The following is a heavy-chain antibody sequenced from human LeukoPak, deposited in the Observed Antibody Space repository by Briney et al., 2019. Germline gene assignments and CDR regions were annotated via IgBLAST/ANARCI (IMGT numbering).Heavy chain of an antibody. CDR3: AKPHFGTYYSLDY. D-gene: IGHD1-26*01. CDR2: LSKSGTDT. J-gene: IGHJ4*02. CDR1: GFTFNNYA. V-gene: IGHV3-23*01. Sequence: PGGSLRLSCAASGFTFNNYAMSWVRQAPGKGPEWVSTLSKSGTDTYYTDSVKGRFTISRDNSKNTLFLQMNSLRAEDTAVYYCAKPHFGTYYSLDYWGQGTLVTVSS.